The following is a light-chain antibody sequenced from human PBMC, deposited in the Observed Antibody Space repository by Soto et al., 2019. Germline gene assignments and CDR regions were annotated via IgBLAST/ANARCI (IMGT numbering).Light chain of an antibody. CDR2: EVS. J-gene: IGLJ1*01. V-gene: IGLV2-14*01. CDR1: SSDVGGYNY. Sequence: GASSDVGGYNYVSWYQQHPGKAPKLMIYEVSNRPSGVSNRFSGSKSGNTASLTISGLQAEDEADYYCSSYTSSSTLDVFGTGTKVTVL. CDR3: SSYTSSSTLDV.